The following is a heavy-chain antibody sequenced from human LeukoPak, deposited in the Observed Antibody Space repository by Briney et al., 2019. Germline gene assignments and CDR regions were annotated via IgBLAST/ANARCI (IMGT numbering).Heavy chain of an antibody. Sequence: ASVKVSCKASGYTFITYHINWVRQVPGQGLEWMGWTNPHTGQTGYVLKFQGRVTMTRNTSISTAYMELSSLRSEDTAVYYCASPGRSSGWYGYYYYGMDVWGQGTTVTVSS. CDR3: ASPGRSSGWYGYYYYGMDV. D-gene: IGHD6-19*01. CDR2: TNPHTGQT. V-gene: IGHV1-8*01. J-gene: IGHJ6*02. CDR1: GYTFITYH.